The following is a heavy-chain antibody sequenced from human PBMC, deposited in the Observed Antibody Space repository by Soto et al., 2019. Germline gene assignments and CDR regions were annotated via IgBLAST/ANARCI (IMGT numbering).Heavy chain of an antibody. Sequence: PSETLSLTCAVSGGSISSGGYSWSWIRQPPGKGLEWIGYIYHSGSTYYNPSLKSRVTISVDRSKNQFSLKLSSVTAADTAVYYCASDRYPEAFDFWGQGTMVTVSS. CDR3: ASDRYPEAFDF. CDR2: IYHSGST. CDR1: GGSISSGGYS. D-gene: IGHD1-26*01. V-gene: IGHV4-30-2*01. J-gene: IGHJ3*01.